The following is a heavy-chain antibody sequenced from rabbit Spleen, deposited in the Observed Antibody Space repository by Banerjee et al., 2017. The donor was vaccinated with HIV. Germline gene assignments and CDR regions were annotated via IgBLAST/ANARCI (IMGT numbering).Heavy chain of an antibody. Sequence: QEQLVESGGGLVKPGGTLTLTCTASGFSFSSSYYMYWVRQAPGKGLEWIACIFSSSDITWYASWAKGRFTISKTSSTTVTLQMTSLTAADTATYFCARDTGSSFSSYGMDLWGPGTLVTVS. CDR2: IFSSSDIT. CDR3: ARDTGSSFSSYGMDL. CDR1: GFSFSSSYY. D-gene: IGHD8-1*01. V-gene: IGHV1S45*01. J-gene: IGHJ6*01.